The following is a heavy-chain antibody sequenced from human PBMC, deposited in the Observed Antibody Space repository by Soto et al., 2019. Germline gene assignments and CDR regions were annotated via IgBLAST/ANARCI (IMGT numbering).Heavy chain of an antibody. Sequence: SETLSLTCTVSGGSISSYYWSWIRQPPGKGLEWIGYIYYSGSTNYNPSLKSRVTISVDTSKNQFSLKLSSVTAADTAVYYCVRVSSSGWIPPDYYYYYMDVWGKGTTVTVSS. CDR2: IYYSGST. D-gene: IGHD6-19*01. CDR1: GGSISSYY. V-gene: IGHV4-59*01. CDR3: VRVSSSGWIPPDYYYYYMDV. J-gene: IGHJ6*03.